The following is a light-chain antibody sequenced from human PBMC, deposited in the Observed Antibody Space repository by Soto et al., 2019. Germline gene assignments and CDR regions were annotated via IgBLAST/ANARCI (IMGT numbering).Light chain of an antibody. CDR1: QTLRGNF. J-gene: IGKJ2*01. Sequence: EIVLTQSPGTLSLSPGQRATLSCRASQTLRGNFLAWYQQKHGQAPSLLIYDASSRAAGIPDKFSGSGSGTDFTLTISRLEPEDFAVYYCQHYGDSPPYTFGQGTKLEIK. CDR3: QHYGDSPPYT. V-gene: IGKV3-20*01. CDR2: DAS.